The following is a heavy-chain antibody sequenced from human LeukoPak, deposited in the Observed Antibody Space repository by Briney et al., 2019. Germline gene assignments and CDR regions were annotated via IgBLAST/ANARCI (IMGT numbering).Heavy chain of an antibody. CDR3: ARGPWIGYCSGGSRYWFDY. CDR1: GYTFTSYD. V-gene: IGHV1-8*01. J-gene: IGHJ4*02. D-gene: IGHD2-15*01. CDR2: MSPNSGNT. Sequence: GASVKVSCKASGYTFTSYDINWVRQATGQGLEWMGWMSPNSGNTGYAQKFQGRVTMTRNTSISTAYMELSSLRSEDTAVYYCARGPWIGYCSGGSRYWFDYWGQGTLVTVSS.